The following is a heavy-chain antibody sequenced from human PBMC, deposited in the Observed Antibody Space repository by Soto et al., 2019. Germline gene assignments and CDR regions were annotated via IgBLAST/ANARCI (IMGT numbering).Heavy chain of an antibody. CDR2: ISSSSSYI. CDR1: GFTFSTYT. Sequence: EVQLVESGGGLVKPGGSLRLSCAASGFTFSTYTMNWVRQAPGKGLEWVSSISSSSSYIYYADSVKGRFTISRDNAKNSLYLQMYSLRAEDTAVYYCATRDDAVTFHYCGQGTLVTVSS. V-gene: IGHV3-21*01. CDR3: ATRDDAVTFHY. J-gene: IGHJ4*02. D-gene: IGHD4-17*01.